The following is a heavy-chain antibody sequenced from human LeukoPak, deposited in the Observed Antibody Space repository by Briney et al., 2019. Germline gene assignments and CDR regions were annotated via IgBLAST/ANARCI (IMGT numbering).Heavy chain of an antibody. V-gene: IGHV3-30*18. J-gene: IGHJ4*02. Sequence: LSLTCTVSGGSISSSSYYWGWIRQPPGKGLEWVAVISYDGSNEYYADSVKGRFTISRDNSKNTLYLQMDSLRGEDTAVYYCAKDFRIGYSAHFDYWGQGALVTVSS. CDR3: AKDFRIGYSAHFDY. CDR2: ISYDGSNE. CDR1: GGSISSSS. D-gene: IGHD2-21*01.